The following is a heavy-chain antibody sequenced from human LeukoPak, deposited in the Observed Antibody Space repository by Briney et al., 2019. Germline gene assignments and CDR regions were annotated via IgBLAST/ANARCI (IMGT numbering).Heavy chain of an antibody. CDR1: GFTFSSSV. Sequence: PGGSLRLSCAASGFTFSSSVMSWVRQAPGKGLEWVSTINGDGTRTYYAVSSNGRFIISRDNSMNTLYLQMNGLRADDTAVYYCARDGFGTGSNWGQGTLVTVSS. J-gene: IGHJ4*02. CDR3: ARDGFGTGSN. D-gene: IGHD3-16*01. CDR2: INGDGTRT. V-gene: IGHV3-23*01.